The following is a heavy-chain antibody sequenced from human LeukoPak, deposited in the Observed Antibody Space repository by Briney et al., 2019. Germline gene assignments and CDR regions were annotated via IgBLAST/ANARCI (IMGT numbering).Heavy chain of an antibody. CDR1: GFTFSNYA. CDR3: ARDPRGPTGYDNSARVTFDY. V-gene: IGHV3-30*04. CDR2: IFYDGDTK. J-gene: IGHJ4*02. D-gene: IGHD3-22*01. Sequence: PGRSLRLSCVASGFTFSNYALHWVRQAPGKGLEWVAVIFYDGDTKYYADSVKGRFTISRDNSKNTLYLLMNTLRPEDTAVYYCARDPRGPTGYDNSARVTFDYWGQGTLVTVSS.